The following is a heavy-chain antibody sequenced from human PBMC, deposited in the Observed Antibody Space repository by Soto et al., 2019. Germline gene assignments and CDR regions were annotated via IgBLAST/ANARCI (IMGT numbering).Heavy chain of an antibody. CDR1: GFTFSGLG. Sequence: QVQLVESGGGVVQPGRSLRLSCAASGFTFSGLGMHWVRQAPGNGLEWVAVIRYDGSNRYYADAVKGRFTISRDNSKDTLYLQMNSLRADDTAVYYFARDGVGPTTFFGYFDYWGQGTLVTVSS. V-gene: IGHV3-33*01. CDR2: IRYDGSNR. D-gene: IGHD1-26*01. J-gene: IGHJ4*02. CDR3: ARDGVGPTTFFGYFDY.